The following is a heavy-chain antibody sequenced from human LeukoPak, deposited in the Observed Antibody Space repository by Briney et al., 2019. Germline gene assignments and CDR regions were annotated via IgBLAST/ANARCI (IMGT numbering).Heavy chain of an antibody. CDR1: RLTFTDYW. D-gene: IGHD6-13*01. CDR3: ARDGAAAGLYFDL. V-gene: IGHV3-7*01. Sequence: GGSLRLSCEVSRLTFTDYWMNWVRQAPGKGPEWVASIRQDGSEKTYVDSVQGRFTISRDNTKNSLSLQLNGLRAEDTAVYYCARDGAAAGLYFDLWGQGTLVTVSS. CDR2: IRQDGSEK. J-gene: IGHJ4*01.